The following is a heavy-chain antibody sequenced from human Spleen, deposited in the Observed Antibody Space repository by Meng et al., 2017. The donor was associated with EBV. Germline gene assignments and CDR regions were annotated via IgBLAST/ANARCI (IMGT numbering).Heavy chain of an antibody. V-gene: IGHV3-21*06. J-gene: IGHJ4*02. CDR2: ISSLGNYM. Sequence: EVQLVESGGGLVKPGESLRLSCGASGFTFISFTINWVRQAPGKGLEWVSSISSLGNYMYYADSVKGRFTISRDSAKNSVYLQMNSLRAEDTAVYYCARHSGSGQQDFDFWGQGTLVTVSS. CDR1: GFTFISFT. CDR3: ARHSGSGQQDFDF. D-gene: IGHD3-10*01.